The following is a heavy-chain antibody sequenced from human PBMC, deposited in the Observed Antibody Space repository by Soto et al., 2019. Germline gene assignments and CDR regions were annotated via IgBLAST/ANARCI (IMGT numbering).Heavy chain of an antibody. J-gene: IGHJ4*02. CDR3: ARDGTLYDSSGYYYLY. Sequence: ASVKVSCKASGGTFSRYAINWVRQAPGQGLEWMGGIIPMFGTANCAQKFQGRVTITADESTNTGYMELRSLISEDTAVYYCARDGTLYDSSGYYYLYWGQGTLVTVSS. V-gene: IGHV1-69*13. D-gene: IGHD3-22*01. CDR1: GGTFSRYA. CDR2: IIPMFGTA.